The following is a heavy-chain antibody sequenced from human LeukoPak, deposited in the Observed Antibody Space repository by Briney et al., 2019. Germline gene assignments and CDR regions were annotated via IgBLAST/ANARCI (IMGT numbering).Heavy chain of an antibody. Sequence: SETLSLTCAVYGGSFSGHYWSWIRQPPGKGLEWIWEINHSGSTNYNPSLKSRVTISVDTSKNQFSLKLSSVTAADTAVYYCARVNRLGYCSSTSCYFDYWGQGTLVTVSS. D-gene: IGHD2-2*01. V-gene: IGHV4-34*01. CDR1: GGSFSGHY. CDR2: INHSGST. CDR3: ARVNRLGYCSSTSCYFDY. J-gene: IGHJ4*02.